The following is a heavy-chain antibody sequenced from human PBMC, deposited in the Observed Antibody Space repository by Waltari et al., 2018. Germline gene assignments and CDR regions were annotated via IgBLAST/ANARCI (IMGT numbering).Heavy chain of an antibody. CDR1: GFTFSSCG. D-gene: IGHD1-20*01. CDR2: ISGSGGNK. V-gene: IGHV3-23*01. Sequence: EVQLLESGGGLVQPGGSLRLSCAASGFTFSSCGMSWVRQAPGKGLEWVSSISGSGGNKDYEDARKGRFTISRDNSKDTLYVQMNSLRAEDTAVYYCAANTAQYSWNDAHWGQGTLVTVSS. CDR3: AANTAQYSWNDAH. J-gene: IGHJ4*02.